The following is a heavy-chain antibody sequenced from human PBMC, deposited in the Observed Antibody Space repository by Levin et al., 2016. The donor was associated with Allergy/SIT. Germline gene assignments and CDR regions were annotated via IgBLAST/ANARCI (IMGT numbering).Heavy chain of an antibody. CDR1: GGFLSSYS. CDR2: IHYSGST. D-gene: IGHD5-18*01. V-gene: IGHV4-59*01. CDR3: ARDKGYSYGPNDAFDI. J-gene: IGHJ3*02. Sequence: SETLSLTCTVSGGFLSSYSWSWIRQPPGKGLEWIGYIHYSGSTDYNPSLKSRVTISVDTSKNQFSLKLSSVTAADTAVYYCARDKGYSYGPNDAFDIWGQGTMVTVSS.